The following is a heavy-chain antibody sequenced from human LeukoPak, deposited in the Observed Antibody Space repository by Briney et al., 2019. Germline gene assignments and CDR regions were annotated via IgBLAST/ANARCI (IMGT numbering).Heavy chain of an antibody. CDR2: ISSGSSYI. CDR1: GFTFSGYM. CDR3: AIAVASISGTGDTFDI. J-gene: IGHJ3*02. Sequence: GGSLRLSCAASGFTFSGYMVTWVRQAPGKGLEWVSSISSGSSYIYYEDSVKGRFTISRDNGKNSLYLQMSSLRAEDTAVYYCAIAVASISGTGDTFDIRGQGTMVTVSS. V-gene: IGHV3-21*01. D-gene: IGHD6-19*01.